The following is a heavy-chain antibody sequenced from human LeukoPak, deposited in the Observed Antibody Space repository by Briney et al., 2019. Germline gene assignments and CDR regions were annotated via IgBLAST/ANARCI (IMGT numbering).Heavy chain of an antibody. CDR2: IYTSGST. Sequence: PSETLSLTCTVSGGSISSGSYYWSWIRQPAGKGLEWIGCIYTSGSTNYNPSLKSRVTISVDTSKNQFSLKLSSVTAADTAVYYCARAYPNSSGYSYDYWGQGTLVTVSS. V-gene: IGHV4-61*02. J-gene: IGHJ4*02. CDR3: ARAYPNSSGYSYDY. D-gene: IGHD3-22*01. CDR1: GGSISSGSYY.